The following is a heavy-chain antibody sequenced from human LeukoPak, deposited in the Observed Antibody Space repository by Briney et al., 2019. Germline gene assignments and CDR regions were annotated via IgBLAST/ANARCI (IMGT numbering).Heavy chain of an antibody. CDR3: ARAVGYSGYDFGTLDY. D-gene: IGHD5-12*01. J-gene: IGHJ4*02. CDR1: GFTFSSYA. Sequence: GGSLRLSCAGSGFTFSSYAMHWVRQAPGKGLEWVAVISYDGSNKYYADSVKGRFTISRDNSKNTLYLQMNSLRAEDTAVYYCARAVGYSGYDFGTLDYWGQGTLVTVSS. CDR2: ISYDGSNK. V-gene: IGHV3-30-3*01.